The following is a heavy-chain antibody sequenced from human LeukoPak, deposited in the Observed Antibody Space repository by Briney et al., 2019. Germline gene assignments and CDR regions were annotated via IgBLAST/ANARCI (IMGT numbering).Heavy chain of an antibody. D-gene: IGHD6-13*01. Sequence: IYYSGSTYYTPSLKSRVTISVDTSKNQFSLKLSSVTAADTAVYYCARASKYSSSLNWFDPWGQGTXXT. V-gene: IGHV4-39*07. CDR3: ARASKYSSSLNWFDP. CDR2: IYYSGST. J-gene: IGHJ5*02.